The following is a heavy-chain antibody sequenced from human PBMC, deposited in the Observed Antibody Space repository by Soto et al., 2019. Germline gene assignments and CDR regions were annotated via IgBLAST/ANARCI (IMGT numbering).Heavy chain of an antibody. CDR3: ASFPSTSYSGYDWSTYGMDV. CDR2: INHSGST. Sequence: QVQLQQWGAGLLKPSETLSLTCAVYGGSFSGYYWSWIRQPPGKGLEWIGEINHSGSTNYNPSLKSRVTISVDTSKNQFSLKLSSVTAADTAVYYCASFPSTSYSGYDWSTYGMDVWGQGTTVTVSS. J-gene: IGHJ6*02. CDR1: GGSFSGYY. V-gene: IGHV4-34*01. D-gene: IGHD5-12*01.